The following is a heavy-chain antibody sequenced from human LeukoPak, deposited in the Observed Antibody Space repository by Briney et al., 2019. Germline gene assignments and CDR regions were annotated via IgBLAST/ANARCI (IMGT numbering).Heavy chain of an antibody. V-gene: IGHV4-30-4*01. CDR1: GGSISSGDYY. Sequence: SETLSLTCTVSGGSISSGDYYWSWIRQPPGKGLEWIGYIYYSGSTYYNPSLKSRVTISVDTSTHPFSLKLSSVTAADTPVYYCARDRYSYVPLWRVFAYSGQGTLVTVSS. D-gene: IGHD5-18*01. CDR2: IYYSGST. CDR3: ARDRYSYVPLWRVFAY. J-gene: IGHJ4*02.